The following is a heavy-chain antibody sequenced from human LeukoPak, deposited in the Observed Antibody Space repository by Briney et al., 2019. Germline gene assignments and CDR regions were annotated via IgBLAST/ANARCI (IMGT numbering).Heavy chain of an antibody. V-gene: IGHV3-30*18. D-gene: IGHD4-17*01. CDR1: GFSFISYG. Sequence: GGSLRLSCAASGFSFISYGMHWVRQAPGKGLEWVGVISDDGRRKDYADSVKGRFTISRDNSKDTLYLQMNSLGAEDTAVYYCAKRPSDYGDYVSYFDYWGQGTLVTVSS. CDR3: AKRPSDYGDYVSYFDY. CDR2: ISDDGRRK. J-gene: IGHJ4*02.